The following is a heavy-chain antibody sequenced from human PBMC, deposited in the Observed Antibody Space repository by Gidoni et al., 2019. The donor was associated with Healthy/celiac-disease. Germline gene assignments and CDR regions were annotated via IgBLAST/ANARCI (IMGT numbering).Heavy chain of an antibody. Sequence: QVQLVQSGAEVKKPGASVKVSCKASGYTFTSYAMHWVRQAPGQRREWMGWINAGNGNTIYSQKFKGRVTMTRDTSASTAYMELSSLRSEDTAVYYCARGGYCTGTSCYNWFDPWGQGTLVTVSS. CDR3: ARGGYCTGTSCYNWFDP. J-gene: IGHJ5*02. V-gene: IGHV1-3*01. D-gene: IGHD2-2*01. CDR2: INAGNGNT. CDR1: GYTFTSYA.